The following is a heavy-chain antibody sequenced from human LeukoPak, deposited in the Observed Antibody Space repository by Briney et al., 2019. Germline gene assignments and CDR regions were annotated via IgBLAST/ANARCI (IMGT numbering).Heavy chain of an antibody. CDR3: ARGEAAASHFDY. Sequence: ASVKVSCKASGYSFNNFGISWVRQAPGEGLEWMGGINVYNGNTNYAQKLQGRVTMTTDTSTTTAYMELRSLRSDDTAVYYCARGEAAASHFDYWGQGTLVTVSS. J-gene: IGHJ4*02. CDR2: INVYNGNT. V-gene: IGHV1-18*01. D-gene: IGHD6-13*01. CDR1: GYSFNNFG.